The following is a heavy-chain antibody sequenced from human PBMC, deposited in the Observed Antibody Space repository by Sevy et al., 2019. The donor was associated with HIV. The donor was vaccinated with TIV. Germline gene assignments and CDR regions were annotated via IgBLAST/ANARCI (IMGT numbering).Heavy chain of an antibody. CDR3: ARAIFQVGAF. CDR1: GFSFSDYW. J-gene: IGHJ4*02. V-gene: IGHV3-7*01. Sequence: GGSLRLSCAASGFSFSDYWMHWVRRASGKGLEWVANINQDGSTINYVGSVKGRFTISRDNAKNSTSLQMNSLRVEDTAVYYCARAIFQVGAFWGQGSQATVSS. CDR2: INQDGSTI. D-gene: IGHD3-3*01.